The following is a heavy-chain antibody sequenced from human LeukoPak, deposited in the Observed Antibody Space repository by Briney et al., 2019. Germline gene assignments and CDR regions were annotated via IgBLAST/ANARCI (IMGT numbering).Heavy chain of an antibody. V-gene: IGHV3-30*14. CDR1: EFTFSTYA. D-gene: IGHD4/OR15-4a*01. J-gene: IGHJ4*02. CDR3: ARRAGAYSHPYDY. CDR2: ISYDGTNK. Sequence: PGGSLRLSCAASEFTFSTYAMHWVRQAPGKGLEWAALISYDGTNKQYADSVKGRFTISRDNSKNTLYLQMNSLRAEDTAVYYCARRAGAYSHPYDYWGQGTLVTVSS.